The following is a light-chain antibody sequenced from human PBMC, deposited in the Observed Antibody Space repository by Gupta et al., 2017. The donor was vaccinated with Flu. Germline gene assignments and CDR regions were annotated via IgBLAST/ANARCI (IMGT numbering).Light chain of an antibody. J-gene: IGKJ4*01. CDR1: GSVSGY. CDR3: QQDNNWPLT. CDR2: AGS. V-gene: IGKV3-15*01. Sequence: ENVLTQSPATLSVSPGESATLSCGASGSVSGYLAWYQQKPGQTPRLLIYAGSTRATGIPARFSGSGSGTEFTLTISSLQSEDSAVYYCQQDNNWPLTFGGGTMVEI.